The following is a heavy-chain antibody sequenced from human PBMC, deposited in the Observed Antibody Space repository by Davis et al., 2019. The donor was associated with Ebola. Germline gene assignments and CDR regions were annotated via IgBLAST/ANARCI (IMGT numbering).Heavy chain of an antibody. CDR3: ARRLATKTEYFDY. Sequence: GESLKISCKASGYSFTTYWIAWVRQTPAKGLEWMGIIYPGDSDTRYSPSFEGQVTISVDRSISTAYLQWSSLKASDTAMYYCARRLATKTEYFDYWGQGTLVTVSS. J-gene: IGHJ4*02. D-gene: IGHD5-24*01. V-gene: IGHV5-51*01. CDR1: GYSFTTYW. CDR2: IYPGDSDT.